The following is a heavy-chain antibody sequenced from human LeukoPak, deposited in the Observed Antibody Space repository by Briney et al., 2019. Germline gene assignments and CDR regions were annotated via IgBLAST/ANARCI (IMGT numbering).Heavy chain of an antibody. CDR1: GGTFSSYA. CDR2: IIPIFGTA. J-gene: IGHJ4*02. Sequence: SVKVSCKASGGTFSSYAISWVRQAPGQGLEWMGGIIPIFGTAKYAQKFQGRVTITADESTSTAYMELSSLRSEDTAVYYCASCDGGGKYDYVWGTFDYWGQGTLVTVSS. D-gene: IGHD3-16*01. CDR3: ASCDGGGKYDYVWGTFDY. V-gene: IGHV1-69*01.